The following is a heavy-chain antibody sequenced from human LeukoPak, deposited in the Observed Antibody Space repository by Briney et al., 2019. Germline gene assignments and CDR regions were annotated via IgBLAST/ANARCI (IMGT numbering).Heavy chain of an antibody. D-gene: IGHD4-17*01. V-gene: IGHV4-34*01. Sequence: PSETLSLTCAVYGGSFSGYYWSWIRQPPGKGLEWIGEINHSGSTNYNPSLKSRVTISVDTSKNQFSLKLSSVTAADTAVYYCARDTVTSDWYFDLWGRGTLVTVSS. J-gene: IGHJ2*01. CDR1: GGSFSGYY. CDR3: ARDTVTSDWYFDL. CDR2: INHSGST.